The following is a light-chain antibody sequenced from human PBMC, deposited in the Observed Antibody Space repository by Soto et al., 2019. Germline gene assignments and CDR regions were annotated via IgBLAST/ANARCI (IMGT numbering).Light chain of an antibody. V-gene: IGLV2-8*01. J-gene: IGLJ3*02. CDR3: QSYDSSLSGGV. CDR2: EVS. Sequence: QSALTQPPSASGSPGQSVTISCTGTSSDVGGYNYVSWYQQHPGKAPKLMIYEVSKRPSGVPDRFSGSKSGTSASLAITGLQAEDEADYYCQSYDSSLSGGVFGGGTQLTVL. CDR1: SSDVGGYNY.